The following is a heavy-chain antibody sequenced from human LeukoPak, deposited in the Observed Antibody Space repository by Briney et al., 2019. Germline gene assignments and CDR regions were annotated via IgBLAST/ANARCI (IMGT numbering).Heavy chain of an antibody. CDR2: INHSGST. CDR3: ARGRGAGGVLRNKRFDY. CDR1: GGSFSGYY. Sequence: SETLSLTCAVYGGSFSGYYWSWIRQPPGKGLEWIGEINHSGSTNYNPSLKSRVTISVDTSKNQFPLKLSSVTAADTAVYYCARGRGAGGVLRNKRFDYWGQGTLVTVSS. D-gene: IGHD4-17*01. J-gene: IGHJ4*02. V-gene: IGHV4-34*01.